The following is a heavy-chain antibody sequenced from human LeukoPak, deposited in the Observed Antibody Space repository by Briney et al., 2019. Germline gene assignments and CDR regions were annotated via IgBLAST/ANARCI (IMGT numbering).Heavy chain of an antibody. J-gene: IGHJ6*02. V-gene: IGHV1-18*01. CDR3: ARDRVRGNYGDYVVSMDV. Sequence: ASVKVSCKASGYTFTSYGISWVRQAPGQGLEWVGWISAYNGNTNYAQKLQGRVTMTTDTSTSTAYMELRSLRSDDTAVYYCARDRVRGNYGDYVVSMDVWGQGTTVTVSS. D-gene: IGHD4-17*01. CDR1: GYTFTSYG. CDR2: ISAYNGNT.